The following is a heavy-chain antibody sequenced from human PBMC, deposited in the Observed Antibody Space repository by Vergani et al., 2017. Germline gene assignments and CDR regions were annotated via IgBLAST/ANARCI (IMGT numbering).Heavy chain of an antibody. CDR2: INHSGST. D-gene: IGHD3-22*01. J-gene: IGHJ3*02. CDR1: GGSISSGDYY. Sequence: QVQLQESGPGLVKPSQTLSLTCTVSGGSISSGDYYWSWIRQPPGKGLEWIGEINHSGSTNYNPSLKSRVTISVDTSKNQFSLKLSSVTAADTAVYYCARERLITTLARLDAFDIWGQGTMVTVSS. CDR3: ARERLITTLARLDAFDI. V-gene: IGHV4-30-4*08.